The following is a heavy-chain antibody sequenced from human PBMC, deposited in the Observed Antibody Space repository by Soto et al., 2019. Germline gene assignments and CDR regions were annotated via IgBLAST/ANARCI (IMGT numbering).Heavy chain of an antibody. CDR3: ARHYYYDSSGYLGYDAFDI. D-gene: IGHD3-22*01. J-gene: IGHJ3*02. CDR1: GGSISSYY. Sequence: QVQLQESGPGLVKPSETLSLTCTVSGGSISSYYWSWIRQPPGKGLEWIGYIYYSGSTNYNPSLKSRVTISVYTSKNQFSLKLSSVTAADTAVYYCARHYYYDSSGYLGYDAFDIWGQGIMVTVSS. V-gene: IGHV4-59*01. CDR2: IYYSGST.